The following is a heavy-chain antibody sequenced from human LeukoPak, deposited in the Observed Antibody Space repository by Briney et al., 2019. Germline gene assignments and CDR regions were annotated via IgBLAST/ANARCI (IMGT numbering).Heavy chain of an antibody. CDR1: GGSISSSSYY. V-gene: IGHV4-39*01. D-gene: IGHD3-3*01. CDR3: ASDYYDFWSGYYPYFDY. J-gene: IGHJ4*02. Sequence: SETLSLTCTVSGGSISSSSYYWGWIRQPPGKGLEWIGSIYYSGSTYYNPSLKSRVTISVDTSKNQFSLKLSSVTAADTAVYYCASDYYDFWSGYYPYFDYWGQGTLSPSPQ. CDR2: IYYSGST.